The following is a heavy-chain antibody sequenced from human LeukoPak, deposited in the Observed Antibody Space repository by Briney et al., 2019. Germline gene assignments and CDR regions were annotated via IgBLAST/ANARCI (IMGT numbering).Heavy chain of an antibody. CDR3: ARLRIMITFGGVIVKGYNDY. D-gene: IGHD3-16*02. CDR2: INHSGST. CDR1: GGSFSGYY. J-gene: IGHJ4*02. V-gene: IGHV4-34*01. Sequence: SETLSLTCAVYGGSFSGYYWSWIRQPPGKGLEWIGEINHSGSTNYNPSLKSRDTISVDTSKNQFSLKLSSVTAADTAVYYCARLRIMITFGGVIVKGYNDYWGQGTLVTVSS.